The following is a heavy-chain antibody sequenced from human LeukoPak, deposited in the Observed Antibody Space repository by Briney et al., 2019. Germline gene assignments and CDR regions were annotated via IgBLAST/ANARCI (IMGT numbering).Heavy chain of an antibody. J-gene: IGHJ4*02. CDR3: ASRPGYSYGYGFDY. D-gene: IGHD5-18*01. CDR1: GGSFSGYY. V-gene: IGHV4-34*01. CDR2: INHSGST. Sequence: SETLSLTCAVYGGSFSGYYWSWIRQPPGKGLEWIGEINHSGSTNYNPSLKSRVTISVDTSKNQFSLKLSSVTAADTAVYYCASRPGYSYGYGFDYWGQGTLVTVSS.